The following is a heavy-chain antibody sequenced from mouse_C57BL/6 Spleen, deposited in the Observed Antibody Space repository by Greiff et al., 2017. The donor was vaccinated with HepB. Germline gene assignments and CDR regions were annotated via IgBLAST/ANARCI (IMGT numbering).Heavy chain of an antibody. V-gene: IGHV2-9-1*01. Sequence: VQLQQSGPGLVAPSQSLSITCTVSGFSLTSYAISWVRQPPGKGLEWLGVIWTGGGTNYNSALKSRLSISKDNSKSQVFLKMNSLQTDDTARYYCARNYYSNSYAMDYWGQGTSVTVSS. CDR3: ARNYYSNSYAMDY. D-gene: IGHD2-5*01. J-gene: IGHJ4*01. CDR2: IWTGGGT. CDR1: GFSLTSYA.